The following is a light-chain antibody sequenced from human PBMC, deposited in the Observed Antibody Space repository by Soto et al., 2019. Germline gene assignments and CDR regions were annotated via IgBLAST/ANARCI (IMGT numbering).Light chain of an antibody. CDR1: SSNVGTSS. V-gene: IGLV1-44*01. CDR2: TTN. Sequence: QSVLTQPHSVSGTPGQRVTISCSGSSSNVGTSSVHSFQQLPGTDPNLLISTTNQRPPGVPERFSGAKSGTSASLAISGLQSEDEADYYYAAWYDSMNCHVFGTGTKLTVL. CDR3: AAWYDSMNCHV. J-gene: IGLJ1*01.